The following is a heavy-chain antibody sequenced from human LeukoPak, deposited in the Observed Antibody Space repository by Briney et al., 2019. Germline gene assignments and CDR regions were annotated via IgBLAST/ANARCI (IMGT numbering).Heavy chain of an antibody. V-gene: IGHV1-2*02. D-gene: IGHD3-3*01. CDR2: INPNSGGT. CDR1: GYTFTGYY. Sequence: ASVKVSCKASGYTFTGYYMHWVRQAPGQGLEWMGWINPNSGGTNYAQKFQGRVTMTRDTSISTAYMELSRLRSDDTAVYYCARVGVTIFGVADYWGQGTLVTVSS. J-gene: IGHJ4*02. CDR3: ARVGVTIFGVADY.